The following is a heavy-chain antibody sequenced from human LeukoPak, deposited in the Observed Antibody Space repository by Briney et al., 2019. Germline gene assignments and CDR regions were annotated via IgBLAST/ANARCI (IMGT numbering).Heavy chain of an antibody. J-gene: IGHJ4*02. CDR1: GFAFTTYA. CDR3: AKAGSLYRPYYFDY. V-gene: IGHV3-23*01. D-gene: IGHD3-16*01. Sequence: WGSLRLSCAAAGFAFTTYAMSWVRQAPGKGLEWVSFISGSDGNKYYADSVKGRFTISRDNSNNTLYLQMNSLRAEDTAIYYCAKAGSLYRPYYFDYWGQGTLVTVSS. CDR2: ISGSDGNK.